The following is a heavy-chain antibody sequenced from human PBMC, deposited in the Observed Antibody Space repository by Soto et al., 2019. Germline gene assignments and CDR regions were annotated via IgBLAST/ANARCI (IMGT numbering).Heavy chain of an antibody. D-gene: IGHD6-19*01. J-gene: IGHJ4*02. Sequence: ASVKVSCKASGYTFTGYYMHWVRQAPGQGLEWMGWINPNSGSTNYAQKFQGRVTMTRDTSISTAYMELSRLRSDDTAVYYCTFQVAGHPFDYWGQGTRGTVPQ. V-gene: IGHV1-2*02. CDR3: TFQVAGHPFDY. CDR2: INPNSGST. CDR1: GYTFTGYY.